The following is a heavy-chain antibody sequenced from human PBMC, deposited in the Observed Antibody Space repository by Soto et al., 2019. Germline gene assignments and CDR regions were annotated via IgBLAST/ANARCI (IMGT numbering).Heavy chain of an antibody. CDR3: ARDLPQKGADSSGPGWFAP. CDR1: GGSISSYY. CDR2: IYTSGST. J-gene: IGHJ5*02. D-gene: IGHD6-19*01. V-gene: IGHV4-4*07. Sequence: QVQLQESGPGLVKPSETLSLTCTVSGGSISSYYWSWIRQPAGKGLEWIGRIYTSGSTNYNPSLRSRLTMSVDTSKNQFSLELSSVSAADTAVYYCARDLPQKGADSSGPGWFAPWGQGTLVTVAS.